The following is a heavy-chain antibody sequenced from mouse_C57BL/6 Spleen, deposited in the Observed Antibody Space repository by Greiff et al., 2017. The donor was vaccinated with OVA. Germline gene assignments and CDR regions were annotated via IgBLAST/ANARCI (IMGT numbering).Heavy chain of an antibody. CDR3: ARGSSYWYFDV. CDR1: GYTFTDYN. Sequence: EVQLQQSGPELVKPGASVKIPCKASGYTFTDYNMDWVKQSHGKSLEWIGDINPNNGGTIYNQKFKGKATLTVDKSSSTAYMELRSLTSEDTAVYYCARGSSYWYFDVWGTGTTVTVSS. D-gene: IGHD1-3*01. J-gene: IGHJ1*03. CDR2: INPNNGGT. V-gene: IGHV1-18*01.